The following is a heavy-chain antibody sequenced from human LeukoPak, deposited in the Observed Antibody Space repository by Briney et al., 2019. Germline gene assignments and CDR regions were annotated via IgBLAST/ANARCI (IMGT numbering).Heavy chain of an antibody. Sequence: GRSLRLSCAASRLTFSSYGMHWVRQAPGKGLEWVAVIWNDGSNKYYADSVKGRFTISRDNSKNTLYLQMNSLRVEDTAVYYCARVRYSGSYWFDYWGQGTLVTVSS. V-gene: IGHV3-33*01. CDR1: RLTFSSYG. D-gene: IGHD1-26*01. CDR2: IWNDGSNK. J-gene: IGHJ4*02. CDR3: ARVRYSGSYWFDY.